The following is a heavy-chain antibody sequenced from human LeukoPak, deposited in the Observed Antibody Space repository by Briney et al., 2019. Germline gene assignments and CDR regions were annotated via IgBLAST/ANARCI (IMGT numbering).Heavy chain of an antibody. D-gene: IGHD3-10*01. CDR3: ARSHPTMAWFDP. V-gene: IGHV4-34*01. J-gene: IGHJ5*02. CDR1: GGSFSGYY. Sequence: PSQTLSLTCAVYGGSFSGYYWSWIRQPPGKGLEWIGEINHSGSTNYNPSLKSRVTISVDTPKNQFSLKLSSVTAADTAVYYCARSHPTMAWFDPWGQGTLVTVSS. CDR2: INHSGST.